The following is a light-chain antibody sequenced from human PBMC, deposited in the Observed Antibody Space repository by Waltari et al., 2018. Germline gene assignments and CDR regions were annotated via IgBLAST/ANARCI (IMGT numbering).Light chain of an antibody. CDR1: QTISSY. CDR2: TAS. J-gene: IGKJ1*01. CDR3: QQSSSTPPWT. Sequence: DLEMTQTRSSLSASEGDRVTSTCRASQTISSYLNGYQPKPVKGPHRLIYTASSLQSGVPSRFSGSGSGTEFTLTISSQQPEDFETYYCQQSSSTPPWTFGQGTKVEIK. V-gene: IGKV1-39*01.